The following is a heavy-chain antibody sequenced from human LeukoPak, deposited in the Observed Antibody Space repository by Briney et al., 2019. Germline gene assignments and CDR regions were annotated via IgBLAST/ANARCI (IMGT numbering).Heavy chain of an antibody. V-gene: IGHV1-69*13. D-gene: IGHD2-2*01. Sequence: SVKVSCKASGGTFRTYAISWVRQAPGQGLEWMGGIFPIFGTANYAQKFQGRVTITADESTSTAYMELSSLRSDDTAVYYCARESVVVVPAAMLDYYYFMDVWGKGTTVTISS. CDR3: ARESVVVVPAAMLDYYYFMDV. CDR2: IFPIFGTA. J-gene: IGHJ6*03. CDR1: GGTFRTYA.